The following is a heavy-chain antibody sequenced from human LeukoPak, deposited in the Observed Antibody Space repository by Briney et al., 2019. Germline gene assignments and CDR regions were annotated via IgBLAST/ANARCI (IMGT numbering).Heavy chain of an antibody. CDR3: ARVDYDILTGLDY. V-gene: IGHV4-4*02. CDR1: GGSISSSNW. CDR2: IYHSGST. J-gene: IGHJ4*02. D-gene: IGHD3-9*01. Sequence: SETLSLTCAVSGGSISSSNWWSWVRQPPGKGLEWIGEIYHSGSTNYNPSLKSRVTISVDKSKNQFSLKLSSVTAADTAVYYCARVDYDILTGLDYWGQGILVTVSS.